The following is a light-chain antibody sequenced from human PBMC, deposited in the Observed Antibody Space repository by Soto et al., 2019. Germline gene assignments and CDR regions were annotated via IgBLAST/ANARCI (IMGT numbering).Light chain of an antibody. J-gene: IGLJ1*01. Sequence: QSALTQPASVSGSPGQSITISCTGTSSDVGSYNLVSWYQQHPGKDPKLMIYEVSKRPSGVTNRFSGSKSGNTASLTISGLQAEDEADYYCCSYAGTSTLVFGTGTKVTVL. V-gene: IGLV2-23*02. CDR3: CSYAGTSTLV. CDR2: EVS. CDR1: SSDVGSYNL.